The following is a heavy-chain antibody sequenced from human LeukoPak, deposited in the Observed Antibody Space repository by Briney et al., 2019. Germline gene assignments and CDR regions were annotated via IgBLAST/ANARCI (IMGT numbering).Heavy chain of an antibody. CDR1: GFTFSSYA. D-gene: IGHD6-6*01. J-gene: IGHJ1*01. CDR3: ARLLIPPEKYSSSEDLQH. Sequence: GGSLRLSCAASGFTFSSYAMSWVRQAPGKGLEWVSAISGSGGSTYYADSVKGRFTISRDNSKNTLYLQMNSLRSEDTAVYYCARLLIPPEKYSSSEDLQHWGQGTLVTVSS. CDR2: ISGSGGST. V-gene: IGHV3-23*01.